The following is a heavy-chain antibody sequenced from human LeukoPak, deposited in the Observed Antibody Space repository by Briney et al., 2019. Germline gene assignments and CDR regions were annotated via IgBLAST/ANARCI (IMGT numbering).Heavy chain of an antibody. J-gene: IGHJ4*02. V-gene: IGHV3-7*03. CDR2: IKQDGSEK. CDR1: GFTFGDTW. Sequence: GGSLRLSCAASGFTFGDTWMNWVRLVPGQGLEWVANIKQDGSEKFYVASVKGRFTISRDNGKSSLYLQMNSLRAEDTALYYCATSYDMGWLIGYWGQGTLVTVSS. CDR3: ATSYDMGWLIGY. D-gene: IGHD3/OR15-3a*01.